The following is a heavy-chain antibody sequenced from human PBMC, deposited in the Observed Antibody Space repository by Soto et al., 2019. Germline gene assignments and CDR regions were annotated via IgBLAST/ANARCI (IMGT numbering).Heavy chain of an antibody. J-gene: IGHJ4*02. CDR1: GGTFRSYA. V-gene: IGHV1-69*06. CDR2: IIPIFGTA. D-gene: IGHD6-13*01. Sequence: QVQLVQSGAEVKKPGSSVHVSCKASGGTFRSYAISWVRQAPGKGLEWMGGIIPIFGTANYAQKFQGRVTITADKSTSTAYMELSSLSSEDTAVYYCARVEIAADTPYFDYWGQGTLVTVSS. CDR3: ARVEIAADTPYFDY.